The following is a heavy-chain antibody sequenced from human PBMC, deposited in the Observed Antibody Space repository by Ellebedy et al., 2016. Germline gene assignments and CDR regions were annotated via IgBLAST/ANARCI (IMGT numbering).Heavy chain of an antibody. V-gene: IGHV1-18*01. Sequence: ASVKVSCKASGYTFATYGISWVRQAPGQGLEWMAWISAYNGNTNYAPNFQGRVTMTTDTSTSTASMELRSLKSDDTAVYYCARDHMGVVGATPFDYWGQGTLVTVSS. CDR2: ISAYNGNT. D-gene: IGHD2-15*01. CDR1: GYTFATYG. J-gene: IGHJ4*02. CDR3: ARDHMGVVGATPFDY.